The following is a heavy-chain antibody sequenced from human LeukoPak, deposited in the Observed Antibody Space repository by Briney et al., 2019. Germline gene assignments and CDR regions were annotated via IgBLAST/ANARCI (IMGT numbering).Heavy chain of an antibody. CDR2: MNPNSGNT. CDR1: GYTFTSYD. D-gene: IGHD3-9*01. V-gene: IGHV1-8*03. CDR3: ARLNYDILTGYSPNWFDP. J-gene: IGHJ5*02. Sequence: GASVKVSCKASGYTFTSYDINWVRQATGQGLEWMGWMNPNSGNTGYAQKFQGRVTITRNTSISTAYMELSSLRSEDTAVYYCARLNYDILTGYSPNWFDPWGQGTLVTVSS.